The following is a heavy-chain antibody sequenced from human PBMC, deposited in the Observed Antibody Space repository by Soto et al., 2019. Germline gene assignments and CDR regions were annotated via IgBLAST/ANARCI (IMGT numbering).Heavy chain of an antibody. CDR2: IYYSGST. CDR3: AGVVYDFRRNPSGYPFYYYYYMDV. CDR1: GGSISSYY. Sequence: SDTLSLTCTVSGGSISSYYWSWIRQPPGKGLEWIGYIYYSGSTNYNPSLKSRVTISVDTSKNQFSLKLSSVTAADTAVYYCAGVVYDFRRNPSGYPFYYYYYMDVWGQGTTVTVSS. D-gene: IGHD3-3*01. J-gene: IGHJ6*03. V-gene: IGHV4-59*01.